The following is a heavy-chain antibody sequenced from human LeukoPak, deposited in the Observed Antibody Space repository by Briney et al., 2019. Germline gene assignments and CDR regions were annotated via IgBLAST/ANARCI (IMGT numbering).Heavy chain of an antibody. J-gene: IGHJ4*02. D-gene: IGHD5-18*01. CDR3: AKALGLRTTAMATFDY. Sequence: GGFLRLSCAASGFTFSSYGMHWVRQAPGKGLEWVAVIWYDGSNKYYADSVKGRFTISRDNSKNTLYLQMNSLRAEDTAVYYCAKALGLRTTAMATFDYWGQGTLVTVSS. CDR1: GFTFSSYG. CDR2: IWYDGSNK. V-gene: IGHV3-33*06.